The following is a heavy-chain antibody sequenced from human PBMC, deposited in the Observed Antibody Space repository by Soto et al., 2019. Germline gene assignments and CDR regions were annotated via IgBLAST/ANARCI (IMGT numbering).Heavy chain of an antibody. D-gene: IGHD2-21*01. CDR3: AREMASGYSRTWFDP. CDR1: GGTFSRNA. J-gene: IGHJ5*02. CDR2: IVPIFGTP. V-gene: IGHV1-69*06. Sequence: QLQLVQSGAEVKKPGSSVKVSCKASGGTFSRNAISWVRQAPGQGPEWMGGIVPIFGTPNYAQKFRGRVSITADNSTNSVSMELNSLTSEDTATYYCAREMASGYSRTWFDPWGQGTLVTVSS.